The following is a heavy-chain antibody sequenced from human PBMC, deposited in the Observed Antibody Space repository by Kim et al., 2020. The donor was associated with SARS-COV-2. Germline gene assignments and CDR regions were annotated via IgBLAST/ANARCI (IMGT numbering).Heavy chain of an antibody. J-gene: IGHJ4*02. CDR2: T. Sequence: TSYNPSLKSRVTISVDTSKNQFSLKLSSVTTADTAVYYCARDKERALFDYWGQGTLVTVSS. CDR3: ARDKERALFDY. V-gene: IGHV4-31*02.